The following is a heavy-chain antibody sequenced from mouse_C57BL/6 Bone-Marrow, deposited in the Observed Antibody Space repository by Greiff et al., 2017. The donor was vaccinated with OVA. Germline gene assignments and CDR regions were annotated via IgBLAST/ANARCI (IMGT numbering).Heavy chain of an antibody. CDR1: GYSITSGYY. Sequence: DVQLQESGPGLVKPSQSLSLTCSVTGYSITSGYYWNWIRQFPGNKLEWMGYISYDGSNNYKPSLKNRISITRDTAKNQFFLKLNSVTTEDTATDYCARTDYGSSPFAYWGQGTLVTVSA. J-gene: IGHJ3*01. D-gene: IGHD1-1*01. V-gene: IGHV3-6*01. CDR2: ISYDGSN. CDR3: ARTDYGSSPFAY.